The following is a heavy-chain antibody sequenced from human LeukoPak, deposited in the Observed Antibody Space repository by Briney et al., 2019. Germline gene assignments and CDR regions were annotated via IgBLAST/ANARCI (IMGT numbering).Heavy chain of an antibody. V-gene: IGHV3-33*06. CDR2: VWYDGSNK. CDR3: AKDGSAYSGSYIDY. D-gene: IGHD1-26*01. CDR1: GFTFSSNA. J-gene: IGHJ4*02. Sequence: GRSLRLSCAASGFTFSSNAIHWVRQAPGKGLEWVAVVWYDGSNKHYVDSVKGRFTISRDNSKNTVYLQMNRLTAEDMAVYYCAKDGSAYSGSYIDYWGQGTLLTVSS.